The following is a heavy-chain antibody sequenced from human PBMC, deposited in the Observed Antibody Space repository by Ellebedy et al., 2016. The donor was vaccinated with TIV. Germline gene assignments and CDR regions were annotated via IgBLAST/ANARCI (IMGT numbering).Heavy chain of an antibody. CDR2: IKSKTDGGTT. V-gene: IGHV3-15*01. CDR3: TTGNSMVRGMGY. J-gene: IGHJ4*02. D-gene: IGHD3-10*01. Sequence: GGSLRLSCTASGFTFGDYAMSWFRQAPGKGLEWVGRIKSKTDGGTTDYAAPVKGRFTISRDDSKNTLYLQMNSLKTEDTAVYYCTTGNSMVRGMGYWGQGTLVTVSS. CDR1: GFTFGDYA.